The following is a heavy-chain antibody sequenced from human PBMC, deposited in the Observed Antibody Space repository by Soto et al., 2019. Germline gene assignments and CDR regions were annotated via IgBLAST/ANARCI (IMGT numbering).Heavy chain of an antibody. CDR3: ASDMRTT. CDR1: GYTFTSHD. Sequence: QVQLVQSGAEVKKPGASVKVSCKASGYTFTSHDINWMRQATGQGLEWMGWMNPNSGHTNYAQKFQGRVTMTRDTSTSTAYLEVTNRRSEDTAIYYCASDMRTTWGQGTLVTVSS. CDR2: MNPNSGHT. D-gene: IGHD2-2*01. V-gene: IGHV1-8*01. J-gene: IGHJ5*02.